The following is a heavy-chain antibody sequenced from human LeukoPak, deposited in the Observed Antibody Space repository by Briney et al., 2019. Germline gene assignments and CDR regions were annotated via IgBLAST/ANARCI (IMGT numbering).Heavy chain of an antibody. CDR2: IYYSGST. CDR1: GGSISGGDYS. Sequence: SQTLSLTCTVSGGSISGGDYSWSWIRQHPGKGLEWIGHIYYSGSTYYNPSLKSRVTILVDTSKNQFSLKLSSVTAADTAVYYCARVPLRGYSYGRYYFDYWGQGTLVTVSS. D-gene: IGHD5-18*01. V-gene: IGHV4-31*03. J-gene: IGHJ4*02. CDR3: ARVPLRGYSYGRYYFDY.